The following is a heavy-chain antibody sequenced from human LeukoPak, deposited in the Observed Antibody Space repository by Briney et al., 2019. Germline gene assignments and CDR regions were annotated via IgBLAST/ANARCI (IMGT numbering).Heavy chain of an antibody. CDR1: GYTFTSYG. V-gene: IGHV1-18*01. D-gene: IGHD3-22*01. CDR2: ISAYNGNT. CDR3: ARVGASYYYDSSGYYYFDY. J-gene: IGHJ4*02. Sequence: ASVKVSCKASGYTFTSYGISWVRQAPGQGLEWMGWISAYNGNTNYAQKLQGRVTMTTDTSTSTAYMELRSLRSDDTAVYYCARVGASYYYDSSGYYYFDYWGQGTLVTVSS.